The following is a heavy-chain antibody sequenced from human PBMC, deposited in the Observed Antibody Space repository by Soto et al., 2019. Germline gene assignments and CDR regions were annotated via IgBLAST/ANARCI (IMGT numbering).Heavy chain of an antibody. CDR3: ASRPPFDY. J-gene: IGHJ4*02. CDR2: IYSSGST. CDR1: GFIVSSND. V-gene: IGHV3-53*01. Sequence: EVPLVESGGGLIQPGGSLRLSCAASGFIVSSNDMSWVRQAPGKGLEWVSGIYSSGSTSYVDSVKGRFTISRDNSKNTLYLQMNSLRVEDTAVYYCASRPPFDYWGQGTLVTVSS.